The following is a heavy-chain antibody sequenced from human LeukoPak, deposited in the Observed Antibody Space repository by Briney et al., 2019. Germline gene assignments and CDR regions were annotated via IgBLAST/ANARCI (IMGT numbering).Heavy chain of an antibody. CDR1: GFTFINAW. CDR2: IKSKTDGGTT. J-gene: IGHJ3*02. D-gene: IGHD2-2*01. CDR3: TLRYCSSTSCHRGAFDI. V-gene: IGHV3-15*01. Sequence: GGSLRLSCAASGFTFINAWMSWVRQAPEKGLEWVGHIKSKTDGGTTDYAAPVKGRFTISRDDSKNTLYLQMNSLKTEDTAVYYCTLRYCSSTSCHRGAFDIWGQGTMVTVSS.